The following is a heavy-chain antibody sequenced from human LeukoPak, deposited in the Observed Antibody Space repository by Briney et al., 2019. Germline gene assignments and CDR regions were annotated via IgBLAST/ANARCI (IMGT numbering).Heavy chain of an antibody. CDR2: INTNTGNP. Sequence: ASVKVSCKASGYTFTSYAMNWVRQAPGQGLEWMGWINTNTGNPTYAQGFTGRFVFSLDTSVSTAYLQISSLKAEDTAVYYCARDTQTYCTNGVCYDDLWSSYFDYWGQGTLVTVSS. V-gene: IGHV7-4-1*02. CDR1: GYTFTSYA. J-gene: IGHJ4*02. CDR3: ARDTQTYCTNGVCYDDLWSSYFDY. D-gene: IGHD2-8*01.